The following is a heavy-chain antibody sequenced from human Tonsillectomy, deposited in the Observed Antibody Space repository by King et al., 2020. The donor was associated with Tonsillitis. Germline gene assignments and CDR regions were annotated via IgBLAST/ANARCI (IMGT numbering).Heavy chain of an antibody. D-gene: IGHD3-22*01. V-gene: IGHV1-46*01. CDR2: INPSGGST. CDR3: ARTYYDDRSGYYFGY. Sequence: VQLVESGAEVKKPGASVKVSCKASGYTFTSYYVHWVRQAPGQGLEWMGLINPSGGSTSYAQKFQGRVIMTRDTSTSTVYMELGSLRLKDTAVYYCARTYYDDRSGYYFGYWGQGTLVTVSS. CDR1: GYTFTSYY. J-gene: IGHJ4*02.